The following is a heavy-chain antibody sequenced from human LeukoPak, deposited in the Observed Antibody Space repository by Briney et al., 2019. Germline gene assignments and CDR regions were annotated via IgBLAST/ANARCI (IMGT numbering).Heavy chain of an antibody. CDR3: ARALLMAVAGTQTTGYGMDV. V-gene: IGHV3-30-3*01. CDR1: GFTLSRYD. CDR2: ISYDGSNK. Sequence: QPGGSLRLSCAASGFTLSRYDMHWVRQAPGKGLEWVAVISYDGSNKYYADSVKGRFSISRDNSKNTLYLQMNSLRAEDTAVYYCARALLMAVAGTQTTGYGMDVWGQGTTVTVSS. J-gene: IGHJ6*02. D-gene: IGHD6-19*01.